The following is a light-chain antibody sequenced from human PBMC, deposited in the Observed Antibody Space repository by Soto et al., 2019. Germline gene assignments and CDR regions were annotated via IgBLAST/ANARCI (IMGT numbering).Light chain of an antibody. Sequence: DIQMTQSPSSVSASVGDALTITCRASQRIDSYLNWYQQKPGKAPNLLIYDASNLQSGVPSRFSGSGSGTEFTVTISSLRPDDFATYYCQQTYSEPDTFGGGTKVEIK. CDR1: QRIDSY. J-gene: IGKJ4*01. CDR3: QQTYSEPDT. CDR2: DAS. V-gene: IGKV1-39*01.